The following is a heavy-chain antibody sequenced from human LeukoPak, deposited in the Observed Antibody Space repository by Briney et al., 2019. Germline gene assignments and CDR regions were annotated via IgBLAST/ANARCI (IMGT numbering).Heavy chain of an antibody. V-gene: IGHV3-33*06. CDR1: GFTFSSYW. Sequence: GGSLRLSCAASGFTFSSYWMHWVRQAPGKGLVWVAVIWYDGSNKYYADSVKGRFTISRDNSKNTLYLQMNSLRAEDTAVYYCAKDWFMITFGGVIPDYWGQGTLVTVSS. CDR2: IWYDGSNK. D-gene: IGHD3-16*02. J-gene: IGHJ4*02. CDR3: AKDWFMITFGGVIPDY.